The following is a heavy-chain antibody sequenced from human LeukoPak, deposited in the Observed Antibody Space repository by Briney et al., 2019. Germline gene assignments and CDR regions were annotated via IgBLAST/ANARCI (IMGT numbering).Heavy chain of an antibody. Sequence: GRSLRLSCAASGFTVTSNYMSWVRQAPGKGLEWVSVIYSADSAYYADSVKGRFTISRDISKNTLYLQMDSLRAEDTAMYYCARGRPPVDYWGQGTLVTVSS. J-gene: IGHJ4*02. CDR3: ARGRPPVDY. CDR2: IYSADSA. D-gene: IGHD3-10*01. CDR1: GFTVTSNY. V-gene: IGHV3-53*01.